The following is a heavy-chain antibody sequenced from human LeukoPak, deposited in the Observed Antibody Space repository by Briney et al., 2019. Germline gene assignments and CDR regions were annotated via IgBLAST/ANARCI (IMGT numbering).Heavy chain of an antibody. D-gene: IGHD2-2*01. CDR1: GFTLSSYS. V-gene: IGHV3-48*01. Sequence: GGSLRLSCAASGFTLSSYSMNWVRQAPGKGLEWVSYISSSSSTIYYADSVKGRFTISRDNAKNSLYLQMNSLRAEDTAVYYCARDQSIVVPAAMPDAFDIWGQGTMVTVSS. CDR2: ISSSSSTI. J-gene: IGHJ3*02. CDR3: ARDQSIVVPAAMPDAFDI.